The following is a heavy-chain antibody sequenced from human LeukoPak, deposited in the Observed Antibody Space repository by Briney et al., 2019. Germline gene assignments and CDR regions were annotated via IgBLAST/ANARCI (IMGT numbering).Heavy chain of an antibody. J-gene: IGHJ5*02. V-gene: IGHV3-7*01. CDR3: ARERIAAASWFDP. Sequence: GGSLRLSCAASGFTFSSYWMSWVRQAPGKGLEWVANIKQDGSEKYYVDSVKGRFTISRDNAKNSLYLQMNSLRADDTAVYYCARERIAAASWFDPWGQGTLVTVSS. D-gene: IGHD6-13*01. CDR1: GFTFSSYW. CDR2: IKQDGSEK.